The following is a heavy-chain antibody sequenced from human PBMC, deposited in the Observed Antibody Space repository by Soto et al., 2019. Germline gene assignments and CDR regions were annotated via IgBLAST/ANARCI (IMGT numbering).Heavy chain of an antibody. CDR1: GGSISSSSYY. D-gene: IGHD4-17*01. CDR2: IDYRGST. Sequence: QLQLQESGPGLVKPSETLSLTCTVSGGSISSSSYYWGWIRQPPGKGLEWIGSIDYRGSTYYNPSLKSRVTISVDTSKNQFSLKLSSVTAADTAVYYCARLPGRATVVFDYWGQGTLVTVSS. V-gene: IGHV4-39*01. J-gene: IGHJ4*02. CDR3: ARLPGRATVVFDY.